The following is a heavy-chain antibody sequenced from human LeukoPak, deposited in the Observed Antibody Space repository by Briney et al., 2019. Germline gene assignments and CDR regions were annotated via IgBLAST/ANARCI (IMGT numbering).Heavy chain of an antibody. D-gene: IGHD6-13*01. CDR1: GFTFSNYA. J-gene: IGHJ6*02. CDR3: AAGYYYYGMDF. V-gene: IGHV3-23*01. Sequence: PGGSLRLSCVASGFTFSNYAMIWVRQTPGKGLEWVSAIGGRDSGTYYTDSVKGRFTISRDNSKNTLYLQMNSPRAEDTAVYYCAAGYYYYGMDFWGQGTTVTVS. CDR2: IGGRDSGT.